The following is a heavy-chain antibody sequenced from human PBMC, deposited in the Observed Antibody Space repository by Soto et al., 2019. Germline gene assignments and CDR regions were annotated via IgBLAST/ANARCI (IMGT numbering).Heavy chain of an antibody. CDR1: GFTFSSYA. CDR2: ISGSGGST. D-gene: IGHD1-7*01. Sequence: EVQLLESGGGLVQPGGSLRLSCAASGFTFSSYAMSWVRQAPGKGLEWVSAISGSGGSTYYADSVKGRFTISRDNSKNTLYLQMISLRVEDTAVYYCAKDITGTTGHYWGQGTLVTVST. CDR3: AKDITGTTGHY. V-gene: IGHV3-23*01. J-gene: IGHJ4*02.